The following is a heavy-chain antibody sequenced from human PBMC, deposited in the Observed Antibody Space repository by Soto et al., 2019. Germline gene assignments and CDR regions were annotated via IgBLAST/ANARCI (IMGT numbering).Heavy chain of an antibody. CDR1: GYTYTTYG. D-gene: IGHD5-12*01. Sequence: ASVKVSCKASGYTYTTYGSTWVRQTPGQGLEWMGWISAYKGNTNYAQKLQGRVSMTTDTSTSTAYMELRSLRSDDTAVYYCARNDEWLDIYFQHWGQGTLVTVSS. V-gene: IGHV1-18*01. J-gene: IGHJ1*01. CDR3: ARNDEWLDIYFQH. CDR2: ISAYKGNT.